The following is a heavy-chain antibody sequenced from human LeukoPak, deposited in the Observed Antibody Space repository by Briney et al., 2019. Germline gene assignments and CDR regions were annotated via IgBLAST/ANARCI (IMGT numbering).Heavy chain of an antibody. V-gene: IGHV3-48*01. CDR3: APGYCSSSSCSHYFNY. J-gene: IGHJ4*02. CDR1: GFTFNSYS. Sequence: GGSLRLSCAASGFTFNSYSMNWARQAPGKGLEWVSYISVSSNTIYYADSVRGRFTISRDNAKNSLYLQMNSLRAEDTAVYYCAPGYCSSSSCSHYFNYWGQGTLVTVSS. D-gene: IGHD2-15*01. CDR2: ISVSSNTI.